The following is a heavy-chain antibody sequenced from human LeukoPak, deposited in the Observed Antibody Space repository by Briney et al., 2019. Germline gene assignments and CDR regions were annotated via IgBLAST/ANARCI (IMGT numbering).Heavy chain of an antibody. Sequence: PGGSLRLSCAASGFTVSSNYMSWVRQAPGKGLKWVSVIYSGGSTSYADSVKGRFTISRHNSKNTLYLQMNSLRADDTAVYYCARGLTSPYWYFDLWGRGTLVTVSS. CDR3: ARGLTSPYWYFDL. CDR2: IYSGGST. J-gene: IGHJ2*01. CDR1: GFTVSSNY. D-gene: IGHD3-9*01. V-gene: IGHV3-53*04.